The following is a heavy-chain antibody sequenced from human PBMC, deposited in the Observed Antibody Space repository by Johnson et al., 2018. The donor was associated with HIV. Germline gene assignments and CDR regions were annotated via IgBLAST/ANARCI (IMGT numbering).Heavy chain of an antibody. CDR2: ISSSGSTI. Sequence: QVQLVESGGGLIQPGGSLRLSCAASGFTFRDYYMNWMRQAPGKGLEWVSHISSSGSTIYYADSVKGRFTISRDNAKKSLYLQMNSLRAGATAVYYCAKGYLTSIAARQPDAFEIWGQGTMVTVSS. V-gene: IGHV3-11*04. CDR1: GFTFRDYY. CDR3: AKGYLTSIAARQPDAFEI. J-gene: IGHJ3*02. D-gene: IGHD6-6*01.